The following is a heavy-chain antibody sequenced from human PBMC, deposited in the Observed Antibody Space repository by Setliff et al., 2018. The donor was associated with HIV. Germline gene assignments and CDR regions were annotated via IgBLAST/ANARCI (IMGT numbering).Heavy chain of an antibody. Sequence: PGGSLRLSCAASGFTFSTYWMHWVRQFPGKGLVWVSRISSDGSSTNYADSVKGRFTISRDNAKNTLYLQMNSLRVEDTALYFCAKDISGPPPDYYDTSGYYGDAFDFWGRGTMVTVSS. CDR3: AKDISGPPPDYYDTSGYYGDAFDF. J-gene: IGHJ3*01. V-gene: IGHV3-74*01. CDR1: GFTFSTYW. CDR2: ISSDGSST. D-gene: IGHD3-22*01.